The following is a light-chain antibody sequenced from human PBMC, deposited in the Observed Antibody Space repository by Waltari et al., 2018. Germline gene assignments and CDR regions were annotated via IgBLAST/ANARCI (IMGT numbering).Light chain of an antibody. Sequence: EIVLTQSPGTLSLSPGERATLSCRASQSVSRTLAWYQQKPGRAPKLLIYGASIRATGIPDRFTGSASGTDFSLTISRLEPEDFEIYFCQHYVRLPATFGQGTKVEIK. CDR3: QHYVRLPAT. CDR2: GAS. J-gene: IGKJ1*01. CDR1: QSVSRT. V-gene: IGKV3-20*01.